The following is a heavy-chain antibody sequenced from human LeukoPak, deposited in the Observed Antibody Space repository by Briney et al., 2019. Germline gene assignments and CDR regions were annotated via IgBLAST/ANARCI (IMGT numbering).Heavy chain of an antibody. D-gene: IGHD6-19*01. CDR3: AKMGLKQWPYNYFDY. CDR1: GGTFSSSA. Sequence: SVKVSCKASGGTFSSSAINWVRQAPGQGLEWMGRIIPRLGVAHYAQKFQGRVTITADKSTSTAYMESTSLRYEDTAVYYCAKMGLKQWPYNYFDYWGQETLVTVSS. J-gene: IGHJ4*02. V-gene: IGHV1-69*04. CDR2: IIPRLGVA.